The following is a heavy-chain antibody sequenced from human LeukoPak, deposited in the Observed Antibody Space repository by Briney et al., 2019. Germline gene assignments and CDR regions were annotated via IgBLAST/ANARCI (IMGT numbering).Heavy chain of an antibody. CDR1: GFTFSSYW. Sequence: GGSRRLSWAPAGFTFSSYWMTWVRQAQGKGLEWVAKINQDGSEKYHVDSVKGRFTISRDNAKNSLYLQMNSLRAEDTAVYYCASYDSSGYYQYFDYWGQGTLVTVSS. CDR2: INQDGSEK. D-gene: IGHD3-22*01. V-gene: IGHV3-7*05. CDR3: ASYDSSGYYQYFDY. J-gene: IGHJ4*02.